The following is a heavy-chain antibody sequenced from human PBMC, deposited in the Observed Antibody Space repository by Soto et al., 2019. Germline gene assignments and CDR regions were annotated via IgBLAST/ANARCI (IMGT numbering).Heavy chain of an antibody. CDR2: INHSGST. V-gene: IGHV4-34*01. Sequence: SENLSLPCAVYGGTFSGFYWTWIRQPPGTGLEWIREINHSGSTNYNPSLKSRVTISVDTSKNQFSLKLTSVTAADTAVYYCARDKITGLFDYWGQGTLVTVSS. CDR1: GGTFSGFY. CDR3: ARDKITGLFDY. D-gene: IGHD2-8*02. J-gene: IGHJ4*02.